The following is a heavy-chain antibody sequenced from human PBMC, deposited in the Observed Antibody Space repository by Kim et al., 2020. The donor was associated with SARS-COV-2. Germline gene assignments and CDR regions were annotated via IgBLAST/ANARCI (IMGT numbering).Heavy chain of an antibody. CDR2: INAGNGNT. Sequence: ASVKVSCKASGYTFTSYAIHWVRQAPGQRLEWMGWINAGNGNTKYSLKFQGRVTITRDTSASTAYMELNSLRSEDTAVYYCARGHRSGWYYDYWGQGTLV. V-gene: IGHV1-3*01. D-gene: IGHD6-19*01. CDR1: GYTFTSYA. J-gene: IGHJ4*02. CDR3: ARGHRSGWYYDY.